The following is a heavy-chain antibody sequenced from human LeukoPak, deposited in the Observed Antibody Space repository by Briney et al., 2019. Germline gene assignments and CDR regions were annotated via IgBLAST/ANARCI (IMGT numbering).Heavy chain of an antibody. CDR1: SDSSSSYY. V-gene: IGHV4-38-2*02. D-gene: IGHD1-26*01. Sequence: KPSETLSLTCSVSSDSSSSYYWSWTRQPPGKGLEWIGSIYYSGSTYYNPSLKSRVTISVDTSKNQLSLKLSSVTAADTAVYYCARGVGLTQGGTFDYWGQGTLVTVSS. CDR2: IYYSGST. CDR3: ARGVGLTQGGTFDY. J-gene: IGHJ4*02.